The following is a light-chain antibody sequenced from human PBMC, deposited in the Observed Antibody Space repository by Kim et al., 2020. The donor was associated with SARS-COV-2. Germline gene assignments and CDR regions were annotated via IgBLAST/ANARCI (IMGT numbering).Light chain of an antibody. CDR1: SGSIASNY. CDR3: QSYDSSNYVV. V-gene: IGLV6-57*03. J-gene: IGLJ2*01. Sequence: VTISGTRSSGSIASNYVQWYQQRPRSAPTTVIYADNHRPSGFPDRFSGSIDSSSNSASLTISGLKTEDEADYYCQSYDSSNYVVFGGGTQLTVL. CDR2: ADN.